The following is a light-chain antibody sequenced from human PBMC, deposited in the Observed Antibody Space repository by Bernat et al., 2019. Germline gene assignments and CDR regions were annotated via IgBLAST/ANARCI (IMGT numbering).Light chain of an antibody. Sequence: VMTQSPAFLSVSPGERATLSCRAGQNVNINLAWYQQKPGQAPRLLIYDAFTRATGVPVRFSGSGSGTEFTLTISSLQSEDFAVYYCQLYSSWPRNTFGQGTKLEI. CDR2: DAF. CDR3: QLYSSWPRNT. J-gene: IGKJ2*01. CDR1: QNVNIN. V-gene: IGKV3-15*01.